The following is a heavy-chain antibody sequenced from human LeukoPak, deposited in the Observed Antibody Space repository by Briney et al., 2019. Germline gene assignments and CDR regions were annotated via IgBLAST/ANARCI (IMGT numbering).Heavy chain of an antibody. CDR2: SYDSGST. CDR3: AKSGGYGLIDY. CDR1: GPSISGSGYY. J-gene: IGHJ4*02. V-gene: IGHV4-39*01. D-gene: IGHD1-26*01. Sequence: SETLSLTCTVSGPSISGSGYYWGSIRQPPGKGLDWIGNSYDSGSTYDNASLQSRVTRAIDRTNHQVYLMLSALTPPDTVMYYCAKSGGYGLIDYWGQGTLVTVSS.